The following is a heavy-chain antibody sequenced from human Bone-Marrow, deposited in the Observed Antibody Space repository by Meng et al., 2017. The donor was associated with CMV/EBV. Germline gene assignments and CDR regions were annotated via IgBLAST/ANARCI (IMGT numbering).Heavy chain of an antibody. V-gene: IGHV1-69*10. Sequence: SVKVSCKASGYTFTSYYMHWVRQAPGQGLEWMGGIIPILGIANYAQKFQGRVTITADKSTSTAYMELSSLRSEDTAVYYCARDREDIVVVPANDAFDIWGQGTMVTVSS. CDR2: IIPILGIA. CDR3: ARDREDIVVVPANDAFDI. CDR1: GYTFTSYY. J-gene: IGHJ3*02. D-gene: IGHD2-2*01.